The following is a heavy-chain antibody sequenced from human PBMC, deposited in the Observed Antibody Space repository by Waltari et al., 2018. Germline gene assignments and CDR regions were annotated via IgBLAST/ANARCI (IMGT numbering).Heavy chain of an antibody. Sequence: QVRLVQSAAEVKKPGASVKVSCKASGYTFSSYGISWVRQAPGQGLEWMGWIGAYNGNTDYARKFRGRVTLTTDRSTNTAYMELRSLRSDDTAFYYCASSSFCSSTTCYLGYWGQGTLVTVSS. D-gene: IGHD2-2*01. CDR1: GYTFSSYG. CDR2: IGAYNGNT. J-gene: IGHJ4*02. V-gene: IGHV1-18*01. CDR3: ASSSFCSSTTCYLGY.